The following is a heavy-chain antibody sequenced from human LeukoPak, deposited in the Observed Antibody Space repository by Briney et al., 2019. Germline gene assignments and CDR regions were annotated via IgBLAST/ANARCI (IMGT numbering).Heavy chain of an antibody. CDR3: ARGITMVRHGNTDNWFDP. Sequence: SETPSLTCTVSGGSISSSSYYWGWIRQPPGKGLEWIGSIYYSGSTYYNPSLKSRVTISVDTSKNQFSLKLSSVTAADTAVYYCARGITMVRHGNTDNWFDPWGQGTLVTVSS. D-gene: IGHD3-10*01. V-gene: IGHV4-39*07. CDR2: IYYSGST. J-gene: IGHJ5*02. CDR1: GGSISSSSYY.